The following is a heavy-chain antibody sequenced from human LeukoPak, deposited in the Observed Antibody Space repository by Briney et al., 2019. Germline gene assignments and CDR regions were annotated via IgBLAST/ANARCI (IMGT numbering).Heavy chain of an antibody. D-gene: IGHD5-18*01. Sequence: ASVKVSCKASGGTFSSYAMSWVRQAPGQGLEWMGGIIPIFGTANYAQKFQGRVTITADESTSTAYMELSSLRSEDTAVYYCARRGTAMAYDYWGQGTLVTVSS. V-gene: IGHV1-69*13. CDR3: ARRGTAMAYDY. J-gene: IGHJ4*02. CDR2: IIPIFGTA. CDR1: GGTFSSYA.